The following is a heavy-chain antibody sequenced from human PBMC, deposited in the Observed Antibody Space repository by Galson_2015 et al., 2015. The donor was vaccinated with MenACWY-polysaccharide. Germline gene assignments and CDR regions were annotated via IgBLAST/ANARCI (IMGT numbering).Heavy chain of an antibody. CDR2: ISGSGGST. D-gene: IGHD6-19*01. J-gene: IGHJ1*01. Sequence: SLRLSCAASGFPFNIYAMSWVRQAPGKGLEWVSAISGSGGSTYYADSVKGRFTISRDNSKNTLHLQMNSLRAEDTAVYYCAKEADVAVAGYAEYFQHWGQGTLVTVSS. CDR1: GFPFNIYA. V-gene: IGHV3-23*01. CDR3: AKEADVAVAGYAEYFQH.